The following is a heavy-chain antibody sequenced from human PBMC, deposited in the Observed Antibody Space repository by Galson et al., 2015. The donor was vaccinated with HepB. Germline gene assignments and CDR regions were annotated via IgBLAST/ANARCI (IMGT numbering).Heavy chain of an antibody. CDR2: ISSSGSTL. CDR1: GFTFSTYN. CDR3: ARLGPPTNNYYYYGMDV. Sequence: SLRLSCAASGFTFSTYNMNWVRQAPGKGLEWVSYISSSGSTLYYADSVKGRFTISRDDAKNSPYLQLNSLRAEDTAVYYCARLGPPTNNYYYYGMDVWGQGTTVTVSS. D-gene: IGHD2/OR15-2a*01. V-gene: IGHV3-48*04. J-gene: IGHJ6*02.